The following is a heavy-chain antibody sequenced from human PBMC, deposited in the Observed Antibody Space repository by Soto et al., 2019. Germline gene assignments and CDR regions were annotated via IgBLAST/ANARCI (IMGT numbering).Heavy chain of an antibody. J-gene: IGHJ4*02. V-gene: IGHV3-7*04. Sequence: EVHLVESGGGLVQPGGSLRLSCAASGFILSSSWMTWVRQAPGKGLEWVASMNPDGSDKYYVDSVKGRFTLSRDNAKNSLSLQMNSLRAEDTAVYYCARNVDSWGRGTLVTVSS. CDR2: MNPDGSDK. CDR3: ARNVDS. CDR1: GFILSSSW.